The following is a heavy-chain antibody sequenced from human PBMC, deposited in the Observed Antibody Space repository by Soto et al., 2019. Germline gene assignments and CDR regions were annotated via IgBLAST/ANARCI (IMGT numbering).Heavy chain of an antibody. V-gene: IGHV1-18*04. CDR3: ARTGIVNRGEYDY. CDR1: GYDFTAYP. D-gene: IGHD2-21*01. J-gene: IGHJ4*02. Sequence: QVHLVQSGPEVKKPGASVKVSCEPSGYDFTAYPISWVRQAPGQGLEWMGWISTSNGVTHYAKHFQGRVTITTDTSTTTVYMELRSLKSDDTAVYYCARTGIVNRGEYDYWGQVTLLTVSS. CDR2: ISTSNGVT.